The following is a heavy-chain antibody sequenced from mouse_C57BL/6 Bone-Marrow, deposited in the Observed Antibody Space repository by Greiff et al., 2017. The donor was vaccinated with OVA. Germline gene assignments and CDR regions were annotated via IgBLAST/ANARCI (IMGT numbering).Heavy chain of an antibody. CDR1: GFTFSDYY. V-gene: IGHV5-12*01. Sequence: EVKLVESGGGLVQPGGSLKLSCAASGFTFSDYYMYWVRQTPEKRLEWVAYISNGGGSTYYPDTVKGRFTIYRDNAKNTLYLQMSRLKSEDTAMYYCARHRNWGYFDYWGQGTTLTVSS. CDR3: ARHRNWGYFDY. J-gene: IGHJ2*01. CDR2: ISNGGGST. D-gene: IGHD4-1*01.